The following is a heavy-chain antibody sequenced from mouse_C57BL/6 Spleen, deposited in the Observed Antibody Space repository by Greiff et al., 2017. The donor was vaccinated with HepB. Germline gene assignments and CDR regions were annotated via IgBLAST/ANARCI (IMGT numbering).Heavy chain of an antibody. CDR2: IYPGDGDT. D-gene: IGHD1-1*01. Sequence: VKLMESGPELVKPGASVKISCKASGYAFSSSWMNWVKQRPGKGLEWIGRIYPGDGDTNYNGKFKGKATLTADKSSSTAYMQLSSLTSEDSAVYFWARRDYGSSYGFAYWGQGTLVTVSA. J-gene: IGHJ3*01. V-gene: IGHV1-82*01. CDR3: ARRDYGSSYGFAY. CDR1: GYAFSSSW.